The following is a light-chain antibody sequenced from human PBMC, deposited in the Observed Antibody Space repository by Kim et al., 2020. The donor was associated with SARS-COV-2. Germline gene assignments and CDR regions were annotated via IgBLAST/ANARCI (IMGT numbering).Light chain of an antibody. J-gene: IGLJ3*02. Sequence: GGTVTLPCGLSSGSVSTSYYPSWYQLTPGQAPRTLIYSTNTRSSGVPDRFSGSILGNKAALAITGAQADDESDYYCVLYMGSGIWVFGGGTKVTVL. CDR2: STN. CDR1: SGSVSTSYY. V-gene: IGLV8-61*01. CDR3: VLYMGSGIWV.